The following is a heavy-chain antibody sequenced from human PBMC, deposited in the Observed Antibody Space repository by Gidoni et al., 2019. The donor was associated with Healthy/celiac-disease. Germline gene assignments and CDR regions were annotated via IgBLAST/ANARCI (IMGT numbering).Heavy chain of an antibody. Sequence: EVQLVESGGGLVKPGGSLRLACAASGFTFSCYSMKCVGQAPGKGLEWVSSISSSSSYIYYADSVKGRFTISRENAKNSLYLQMNSRRAEDTAVYYCARGKRGGYYYYGMDVWGQGTTVTVSS. CDR2: ISSSSSYI. D-gene: IGHD3-10*01. CDR3: ARGKRGGYYYYGMDV. V-gene: IGHV3-21*01. J-gene: IGHJ6*02. CDR1: GFTFSCYS.